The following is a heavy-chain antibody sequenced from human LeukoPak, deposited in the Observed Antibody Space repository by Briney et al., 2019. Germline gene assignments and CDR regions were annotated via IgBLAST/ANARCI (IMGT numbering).Heavy chain of an antibody. Sequence: SGTLSLTCSVSGGSISSYYWGWIRQPPGKGLEWIGHIYASGSTNYSPSLKSRLTISLDTSKNQLSLKLGSVTAADTAVYYCARAKDGYYSDAFDIWGQGTMVTVSS. CDR3: ARAKDGYYSDAFDI. D-gene: IGHD5-24*01. J-gene: IGHJ3*02. CDR2: IYASGST. V-gene: IGHV4-4*09. CDR1: GGSISSYY.